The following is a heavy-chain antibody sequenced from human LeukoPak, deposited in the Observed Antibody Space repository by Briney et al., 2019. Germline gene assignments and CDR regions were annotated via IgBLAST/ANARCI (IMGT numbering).Heavy chain of an antibody. CDR1: GFTFSDYY. J-gene: IGHJ5*02. V-gene: IGHV3-53*01. D-gene: IGHD4-17*01. Sequence: GGSLRLSCAASGFTFSDYYMSWVRQAPGKGLEWVSVIYSGGSTYYADSVKGRFTISRDNSKNTLYLQMNSLRAEDTAVYYCARAGYPYGDYVEGNWFDPWGQGTLVTVSS. CDR2: IYSGGST. CDR3: ARAGYPYGDYVEGNWFDP.